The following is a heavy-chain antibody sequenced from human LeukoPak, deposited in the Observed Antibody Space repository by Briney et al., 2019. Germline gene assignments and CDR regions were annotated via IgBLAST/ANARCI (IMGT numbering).Heavy chain of an antibody. J-gene: IGHJ6*03. CDR3: ARIVLYYYDSSGYQYYYYYYMDV. Sequence: ASVKVSCKASGYTFTSYGISWVRQAPGQGLEWMGWISAYNGNTNYAQELQGRVTMTTDTSTSTAYMELRSLRYDDTAVYYCARIVLYYYDSSGYQYYYYYYMDVWGKGTTVTISS. CDR1: GYTFTSYG. D-gene: IGHD3-22*01. CDR2: ISAYNGNT. V-gene: IGHV1-18*01.